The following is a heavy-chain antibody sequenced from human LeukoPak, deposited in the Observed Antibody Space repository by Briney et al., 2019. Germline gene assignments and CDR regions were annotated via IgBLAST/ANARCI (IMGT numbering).Heavy chain of an antibody. D-gene: IGHD5-18*01. CDR2: TNCYGGSR. CDR1: GFTFDDYG. CDR3: ARGYSYGYIVYYYYYMDV. V-gene: IGHV3-20*04. Sequence: GSLSLSCAASGFTFDDYGMSWVRQAPGNGLEWVSGTNCYGGSRGYADSVKGRFTIPRDNAKNSLYLQMNRLRAEETALYYCARGYSYGYIVYYYYYMDVWGKGTTVTVSS. J-gene: IGHJ6*03.